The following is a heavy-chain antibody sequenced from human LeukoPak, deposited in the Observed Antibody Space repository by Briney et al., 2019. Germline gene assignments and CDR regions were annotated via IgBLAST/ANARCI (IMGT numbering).Heavy chain of an antibody. V-gene: IGHV1-2*02. CDR2: INPNSGGT. CDR3: ARAPHGYGMDV. CDR1: GYTFTGHS. Sequence: ASVKVSCKASGYTFTGHSMHWVRQAPGRGLEWMGWINPNSGGTNYAQKFQGRVTMTRDTSISTAYMELSRLRSDDTALYYCARAPHGYGMDVWGQGTTVTVSS. J-gene: IGHJ6*02.